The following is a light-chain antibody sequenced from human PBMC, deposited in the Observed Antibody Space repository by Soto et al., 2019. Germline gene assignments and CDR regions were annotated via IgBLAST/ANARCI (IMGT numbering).Light chain of an antibody. V-gene: IGKV3-20*01. CDR1: QSFNNID. J-gene: IGKJ1*01. Sequence: ETVWTPTPRTRSVYPEERDTLSRRASQSFNNIDLAWYQQKPGQALRLRIYGASSRTTGIPDRFSGSGSGTDFTLTISSLKPEDFPVYSCKQYGSLSGTFGQGTKWIS. CDR2: GAS. CDR3: KQYGSLSGT.